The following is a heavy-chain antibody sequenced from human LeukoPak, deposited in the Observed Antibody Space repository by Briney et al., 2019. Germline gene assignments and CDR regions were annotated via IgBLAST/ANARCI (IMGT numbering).Heavy chain of an antibody. J-gene: IGHJ4*02. D-gene: IGHD1-1*01. V-gene: IGHV4-34*01. Sequence: SETLSLTCAVYGGSFSGYYWSWIRQPPGKGLEWIGEINHSGSTNYNPSLKSRVTISVDTSKNQFSLKLSSVTAADTAVYYCARDQLSNFEYWGQGTLVTVYS. CDR1: GGSFSGYY. CDR2: INHSGST. CDR3: ARDQLSNFEY.